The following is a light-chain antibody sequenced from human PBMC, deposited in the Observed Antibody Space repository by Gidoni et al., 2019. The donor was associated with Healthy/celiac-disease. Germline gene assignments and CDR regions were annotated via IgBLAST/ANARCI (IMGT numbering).Light chain of an antibody. CDR2: GAS. CDR1: QSVSSSY. CDR3: QQYGSSTEIT. Sequence: EIVLTPSPVTLSLSPGERATLSCRASQSVSSSYLAWYQQKPGQAPRLLIYGASSRATGIPDRFSGSGSGTDFTLTISRLEPEDVAVYYCQQYGSSTEITFGQGTRLEIK. J-gene: IGKJ5*01. V-gene: IGKV3-20*01.